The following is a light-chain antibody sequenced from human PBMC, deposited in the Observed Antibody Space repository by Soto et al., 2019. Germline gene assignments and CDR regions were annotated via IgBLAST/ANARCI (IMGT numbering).Light chain of an antibody. J-gene: IGLJ2*01. CDR3: QSADSSGTYVV. Sequence: SYELTQPPSVSVSPGQTARITCSGDALPQQYAYWYQQKPGQAPVLVIYKDSERPSGIPERFSGSSSGTTVTLTISGVQAEDEADYYCQSADSSGTYVVFGGGTKGTVL. CDR2: KDS. V-gene: IGLV3-25*03. CDR1: ALPQQY.